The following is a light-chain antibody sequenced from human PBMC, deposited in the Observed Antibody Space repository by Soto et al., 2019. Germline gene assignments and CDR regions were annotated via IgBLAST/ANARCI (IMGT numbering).Light chain of an antibody. CDR3: QQRSSWPLIT. V-gene: IGKV3-11*01. Sequence: EIVLTQSPATLSLSPGERATLSCRASQSVSSYLAWYQQKPGQAPRLLIYGASNRATGIPARFSGSGSGTDFTLTISSLVPEDFAVYYCQQRSSWPLITFGQGTRLEIK. J-gene: IGKJ5*01. CDR2: GAS. CDR1: QSVSSY.